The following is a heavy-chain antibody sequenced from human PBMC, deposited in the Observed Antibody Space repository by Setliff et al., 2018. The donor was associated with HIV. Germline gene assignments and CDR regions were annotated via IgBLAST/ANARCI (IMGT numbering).Heavy chain of an antibody. Sequence: SETLSLTCAVSAYSISSGYYWGWIRQPPGKGLEWIGSIYHSGRPYYNPSLMSRVTISVDTSKNQFSLKLRSVTAADTAVYYCARQWRDQYNSGVSTEYFQHWGLGTLVTVSS. CDR3: ARQWRDQYNSGVSTEYFQH. CDR1: AYSISSGYY. J-gene: IGHJ1*01. V-gene: IGHV4-38-2*01. CDR2: IYHSGRP. D-gene: IGHD3-22*01.